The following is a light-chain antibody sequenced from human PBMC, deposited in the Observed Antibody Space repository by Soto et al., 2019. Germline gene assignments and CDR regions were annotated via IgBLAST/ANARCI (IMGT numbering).Light chain of an antibody. CDR2: GAS. CDR3: QQSGSLFT. J-gene: IGKJ3*01. Sequence: EIVLTQSPGTLSLSPGERATLSCRASQSVSSSYLAWYQQKPGQAPRLLIYGASSRATGIPDRFSGSGSGTDFTLTISRLEPEDFAVYYCQQSGSLFTFGPGTKVDIK. V-gene: IGKV3-20*01. CDR1: QSVSSSY.